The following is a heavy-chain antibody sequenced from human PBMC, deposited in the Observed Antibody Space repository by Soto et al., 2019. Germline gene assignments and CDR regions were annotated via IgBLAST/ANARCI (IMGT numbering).Heavy chain of an antibody. CDR1: GFTFSAYG. CDR2: ISHDVSNT. Sequence: PGGSLRLSCAASGFTFSAYGIHWVRQAPGKGLEWVAVISHDVSNTNYADSVKGRFTFSRDNSKDTVYLQMNSLRAEDTAVYYCAKDTYYYSSRGYYVFDAWGQGT. J-gene: IGHJ4*02. V-gene: IGHV3-30*18. CDR3: AKDTYYYSSRGYYVFDA. D-gene: IGHD3-22*01.